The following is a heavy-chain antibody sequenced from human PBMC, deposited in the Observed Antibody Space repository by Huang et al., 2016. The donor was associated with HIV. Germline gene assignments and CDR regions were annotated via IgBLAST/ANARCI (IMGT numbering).Heavy chain of an antibody. CDR1: GGSFSGYY. CDR3: ARGRLMLWIAARDWFFDL. CDR2: INHSGST. V-gene: IGHV4-34*02. J-gene: IGHJ2*01. Sequence: QMQLQQWGAGLLKPSETLSLTCALYGGSFSGYYWSWIRQPPGKGLEWIGEINHSGSTNHNPSLKSRVSRSVDTSKNQFSLKLSSVTAADTAVYYCARGRLMLWIAARDWFFDLWGRGTLVTVSS. D-gene: IGHD2-15*01.